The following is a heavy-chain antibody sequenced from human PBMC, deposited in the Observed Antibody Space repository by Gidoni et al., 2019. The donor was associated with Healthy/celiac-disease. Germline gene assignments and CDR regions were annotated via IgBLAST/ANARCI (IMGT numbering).Heavy chain of an antibody. Sequence: QVQLVQSGAEVKKPGSSVKVSCKASGGTFSSYTISWVRQAPGQGLEWMGRIIPILGIANYAQKFQGRVTITADKSTSTAYMELSSLRSEDTAVYYCARGNYYDSSGYYYGVYFQHWGQGTLVTVSS. J-gene: IGHJ1*01. D-gene: IGHD3-22*01. CDR2: IIPILGIA. CDR3: ARGNYYDSSGYYYGVYFQH. V-gene: IGHV1-69*02. CDR1: GGTFSSYT.